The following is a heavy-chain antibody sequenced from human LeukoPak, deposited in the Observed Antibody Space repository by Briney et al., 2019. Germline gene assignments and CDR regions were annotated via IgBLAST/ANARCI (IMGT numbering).Heavy chain of an antibody. CDR2: IRYNGSNK. CDR1: GFTFRSYG. J-gene: IGHJ6*03. Sequence: GGSLRLSCAASGFTFRSYGMHWVRQAPGKGLGWVAIIRYNGSNKYYADSVKGRFTISRDNSKNTLYLQMNSLRAEDTAVYYCAXGSGYEAQYYYYYMDVWGKGTTVTISS. V-gene: IGHV3-30*02. CDR3: AXGSGYEAQYYYYYMDV. D-gene: IGHD5-12*01.